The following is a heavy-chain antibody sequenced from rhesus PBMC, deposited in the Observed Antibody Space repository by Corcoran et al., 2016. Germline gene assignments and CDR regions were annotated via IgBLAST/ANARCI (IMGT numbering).Heavy chain of an antibody. V-gene: IGHV4-65*01. CDR3: ARRKVLFDY. J-gene: IGHJ4*01. CDR2: ISGSSGST. CDR1: GGSVSSSNW. Sequence: QVQLQESGPGLVKPSETLSLTCAVSGGSVSSSNWWSWIRQPPGKGLGWIGYISGSSGSTYYNPSLKSRVTISTDTSKNQFSLKLSSVTAADTAVYYCARRKVLFDYWGQGVLVTVSS.